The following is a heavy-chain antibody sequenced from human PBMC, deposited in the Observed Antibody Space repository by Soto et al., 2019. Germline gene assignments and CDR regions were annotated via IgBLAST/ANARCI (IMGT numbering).Heavy chain of an antibody. CDR3: ARALSKYCSSTSCLWEIDY. CDR1: GFTFSSYG. CDR2: IWYDGSNK. V-gene: IGHV3-33*01. Sequence: GGSLRLSCAASGFTFSSYGMHWVRQAPGKGLEWVAVIWYDGSNKYYADSVKGRFTISRDNSKNTLYLQMNSLRAEDTAVYYCARALSKYCSSTSCLWEIDYWGQGTLVTVSS. J-gene: IGHJ4*02. D-gene: IGHD2-2*01.